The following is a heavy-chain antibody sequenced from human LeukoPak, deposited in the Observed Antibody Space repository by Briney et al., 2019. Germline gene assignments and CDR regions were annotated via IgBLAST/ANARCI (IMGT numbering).Heavy chain of an antibody. CDR3: ARVDGSGSPEYP. D-gene: IGHD3-10*01. CDR1: GYTFTGYY. Sequence: ASVKVSCKASGYTFTGYYMHWVRQAPGQGLEWMGWINPNSGGTNYAQKFQGRVTMTRDTSISTAYMELSRLRSDDTAVYYCARVDGSGSPEYPWGQGTLVTVSS. V-gene: IGHV1-2*02. CDR2: INPNSGGT. J-gene: IGHJ5*02.